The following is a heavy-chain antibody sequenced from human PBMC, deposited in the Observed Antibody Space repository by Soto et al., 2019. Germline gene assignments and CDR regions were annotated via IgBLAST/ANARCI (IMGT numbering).Heavy chain of an antibody. CDR3: ARLPYCISTTCYYYGMHF. CDR2: IYPGDSDT. D-gene: IGHD2-2*01. CDR1: GYSFTSYW. Sequence: GESLKISCKGSGYSFTSYWIGWVRQMPGKGLEWMGIIYPGDSDTRYSPSLQGQVTISADKSISTAYLQWSSLKASDTAMYYCARLPYCISTTCYYYGMHFWGQATTVTVS. J-gene: IGHJ6*02. V-gene: IGHV5-51*01.